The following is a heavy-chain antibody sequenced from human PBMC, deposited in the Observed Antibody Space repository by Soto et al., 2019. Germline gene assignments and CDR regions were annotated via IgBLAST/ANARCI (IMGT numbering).Heavy chain of an antibody. V-gene: IGHV3-23*01. J-gene: IGHJ3*02. CDR2: ISGSGGNP. D-gene: IGHD2-21*02. Sequence: EVQLLESGGGLVQPGGSLRLYCAASGSTLRSYAMSWVRQAPGKGLEWVSAISGSGGNPYYADSVKGRFTISRDNSKNTLYLQMNSLRAEDTAVYYCEKDNCGDYYSPAFDIWGQGTMVTVSS. CDR1: GSTLRSYA. CDR3: EKDNCGDYYSPAFDI.